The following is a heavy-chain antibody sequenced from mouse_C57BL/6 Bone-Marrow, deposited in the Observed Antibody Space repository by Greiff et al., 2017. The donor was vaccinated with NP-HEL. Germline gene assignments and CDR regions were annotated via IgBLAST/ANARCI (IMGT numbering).Heavy chain of an antibody. CDR2: IYPNSGST. CDR3: ARLYYGSGYWYFDV. J-gene: IGHJ1*03. V-gene: IGHV1-64*01. D-gene: IGHD1-1*01. CDR1: GYTFTSYW. Sequence: QVQPQQPGAELVKPGASVKLSRKASGYTFTSYWMHWVKQRPGQGPEWIGMIYPNSGSTNYNEKFKSKATLTVDKSSSTAYMQLSSLTSEDSAVYYCARLYYGSGYWYFDVWGTGTTVTVSS.